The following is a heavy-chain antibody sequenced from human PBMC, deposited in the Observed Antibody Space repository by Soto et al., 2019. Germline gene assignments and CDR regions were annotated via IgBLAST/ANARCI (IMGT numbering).Heavy chain of an antibody. J-gene: IGHJ4*02. CDR3: AKDTYGDYAVYFDY. Sequence: PGGSLRLSCAASGFTFSSYAMHWVRQAPGKGLEYVSAISSNGGSTYYANSVKGRFTISRDNSKNTLYLQMNSLRAEDTAVYYYAKDTYGDYAVYFDYWGQGTLVTVSP. CDR1: GFTFSSYA. CDR2: ISSNGGST. D-gene: IGHD4-17*01. V-gene: IGHV3-64*01.